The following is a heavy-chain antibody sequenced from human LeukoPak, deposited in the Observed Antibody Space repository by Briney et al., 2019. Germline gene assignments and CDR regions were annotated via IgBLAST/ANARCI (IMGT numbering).Heavy chain of an antibody. D-gene: IGHD2-2*01. CDR3: ARDHRRRYCSSTRCYLGWFDS. V-gene: IGHV1-69*01. J-gene: IGHJ5*01. Sequence: PGGSLRLSCAASGFTFSNYAISWVRQAPGQGLEWMGGIIPMLGTTIYAQKFQGRVTITADESTNTAYMELSSLRSEDTAVYYCARDHRRRYCSSTRCYLGWFDSWGQGTLVTVSS. CDR2: IIPMLGTT. CDR1: GFTFSNYA.